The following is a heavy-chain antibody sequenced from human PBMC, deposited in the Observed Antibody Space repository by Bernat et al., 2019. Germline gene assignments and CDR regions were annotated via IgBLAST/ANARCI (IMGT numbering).Heavy chain of an antibody. CDR2: ISGSGGST. D-gene: IGHD3-3*01. CDR3: ANAYDFWSGYLDY. CDR1: GFTFSSYA. Sequence: EVQLLESGGGLVQPGGSLRLSCAASGFTFSSYAMSWVHQAPGKGLEWVSAISGSGGSTYYADSVKGRFTISRDNSKNTLYLQMNSLRAEDTAVYYCANAYDFWSGYLDYWGQGTLVTVSS. J-gene: IGHJ4*02. V-gene: IGHV3-23*01.